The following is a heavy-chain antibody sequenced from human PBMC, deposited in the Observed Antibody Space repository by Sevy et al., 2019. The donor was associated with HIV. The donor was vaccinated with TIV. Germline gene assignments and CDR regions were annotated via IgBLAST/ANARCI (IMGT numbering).Heavy chain of an antibody. Sequence: GGSLRLSCAASGFAFSTHAMYWVRQAPGMGLEWVAVISYEGTETFYAASVEGRFTISRDNSKNMLSLQINSLRPEDTAVYYCARDGGYSVKWYPLYWGHGTLVTVSS. CDR3: ARDGGYSVKWYPLY. J-gene: IGHJ4*01. CDR1: GFAFSTHA. D-gene: IGHD1-26*01. V-gene: IGHV3-30-3*01. CDR2: ISYEGTET.